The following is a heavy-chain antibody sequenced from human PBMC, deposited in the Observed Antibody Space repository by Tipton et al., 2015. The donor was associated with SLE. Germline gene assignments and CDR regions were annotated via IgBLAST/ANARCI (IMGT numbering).Heavy chain of an antibody. D-gene: IGHD1-26*01. CDR3: AKGGGSYWGDAIDI. CDR2: ISWNSRSI. Sequence: SLRLSCAASGFTFDDYAMHWVRQAPGKGLEWVSGISWNSRSIGYADSVKGRFTISRDNAKNSLYLQMNSLRAEDMALYYCAKGGGSYWGDAIDIWGQGTMVTVSS. J-gene: IGHJ3*02. V-gene: IGHV3-9*03. CDR1: GFTFDDYA.